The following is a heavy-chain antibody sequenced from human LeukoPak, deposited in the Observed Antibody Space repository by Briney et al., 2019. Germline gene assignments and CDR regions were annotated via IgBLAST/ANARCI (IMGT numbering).Heavy chain of an antibody. CDR2: IGPHNGNT. V-gene: IGHV1-18*04. Sequence: ASVKVSCKASGYTFTGYYMHWVRQAPGQGLEWMGWIGPHNGNTNYAQKLQGRVTMTTDTSTSAAYMELRSLTSDDTAVYYCARGSSSSWYVWGQGTLVTVSS. CDR3: ARGSSSSWYV. J-gene: IGHJ4*02. D-gene: IGHD6-13*01. CDR1: GYTFTGYY.